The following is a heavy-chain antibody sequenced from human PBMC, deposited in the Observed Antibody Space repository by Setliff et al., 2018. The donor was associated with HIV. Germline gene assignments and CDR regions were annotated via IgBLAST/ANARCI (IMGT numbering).Heavy chain of an antibody. CDR1: GYTFTSYY. CDR3: ARNPRIAVAGTDYYYYMDV. CDR2: INPSGGST. D-gene: IGHD6-19*01. Sequence: GASVKVSCKASGYTFTSYYMHWVRQAPGQGLEWMGIINPSGGSTSYAQKFQGRVTMTRDTSTSTVCMELSSLRSEDTAVYYCARNPRIAVAGTDYYYYMDVWGKGTTVTVSS. V-gene: IGHV1-46*01. J-gene: IGHJ6*03.